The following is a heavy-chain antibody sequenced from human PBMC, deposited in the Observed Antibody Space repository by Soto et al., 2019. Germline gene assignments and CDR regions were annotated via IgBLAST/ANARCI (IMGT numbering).Heavy chain of an antibody. V-gene: IGHV3-48*03. D-gene: IGHD3-3*01. CDR1: GFTFKTYE. J-gene: IGHJ6*02. CDR2: ITSTGYTK. CDR3: ARVLERGGYGMDA. Sequence: GGSLRLSCAASGFTFKTYEMSWVRQAPGKGLEWISYITSTGYTKVYADSVKGRLTISRDNANNSLYLQMNSLRVEDTAVYYCARVLERGGYGMDAWGQGTTVTV.